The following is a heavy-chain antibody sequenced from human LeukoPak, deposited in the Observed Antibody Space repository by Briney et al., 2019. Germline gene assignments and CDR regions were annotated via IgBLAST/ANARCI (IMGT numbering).Heavy chain of an antibody. D-gene: IGHD2-15*01. CDR2: IKQDESEK. V-gene: IGHV3-7*01. Sequence: GGSLRLSCAASGFTLSSYWMYWVRQAPGKGLEWVASIKQDESEKYYGDSVKGRFAVSRDNAKNSLFLQMNSLRAEDTAVYYCARDWGYYGFDIWGQGTMVTVSS. CDR3: ARDWGYYGFDI. J-gene: IGHJ3*02. CDR1: GFTLSSYW.